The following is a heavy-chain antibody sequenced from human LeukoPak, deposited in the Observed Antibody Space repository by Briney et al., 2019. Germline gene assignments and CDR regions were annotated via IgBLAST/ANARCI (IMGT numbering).Heavy chain of an antibody. Sequence: PSETLSLTCAVYGGSFSGYYWSWIRQPPGKGLEWIGEINHSGSTNYSPSLKSRVTISVDTSKNQFSLKLSSVTAADTAVYYCAGAPAEPRGYYFDYWGQGTLVTVSS. CDR3: AGAPAEPRGYYFDY. D-gene: IGHD2-2*01. CDR1: GGSFSGYY. CDR2: INHSGST. J-gene: IGHJ4*02. V-gene: IGHV4-34*01.